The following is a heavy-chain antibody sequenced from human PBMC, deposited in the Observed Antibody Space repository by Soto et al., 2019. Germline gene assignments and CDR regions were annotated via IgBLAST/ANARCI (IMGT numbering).Heavy chain of an antibody. J-gene: IGHJ4*02. CDR1: GFTLSNYW. CDR2: INKDGSQK. D-gene: IGHD7-27*01. CDR3: VRELGLAY. Sequence: GGSLKLSCAASGFTLSNYWMTWVRQAPGKGLEWVANINKDGSQKNYVDSVKCRFTIARDNGQNSLSLQINSLRVEDKAVYYCVRELGLAYWGQGALVTVSS. V-gene: IGHV3-7*03.